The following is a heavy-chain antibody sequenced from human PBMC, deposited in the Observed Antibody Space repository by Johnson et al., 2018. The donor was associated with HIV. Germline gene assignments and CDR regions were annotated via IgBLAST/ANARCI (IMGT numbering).Heavy chain of an antibody. D-gene: IGHD1-26*01. CDR1: GITFTDAW. V-gene: IGHV3-15*01. CDR3: ARIEGEGGAFDI. J-gene: IGHJ3*02. CDR2: IQSKTDGGTT. Sequence: EVQLLESGGGLIKPGGSRRLSCAVSGITFTDAWMNWVRQAPGKGLEWVGRIQSKTDGGTTDYVDSVKGRFTISRDNAKNSLYLQMNSLRAGDTAVYYCARIEGEGGAFDIWGQGTMVTVSS.